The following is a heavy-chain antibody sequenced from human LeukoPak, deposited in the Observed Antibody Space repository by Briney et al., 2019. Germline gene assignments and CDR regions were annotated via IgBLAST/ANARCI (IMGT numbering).Heavy chain of an antibody. CDR2: IYTSGST. CDR3: ARGYPNDY. D-gene: IGHD1-1*01. J-gene: IGHJ4*02. Sequence: PSETLSLTCTVSGGFISSGSYYWSWIRQPAGKGLEWIGRIYTSGSTNYNPSLKSRVTISVDTSKNQFSLKLSSVTAADTAVYYCARGYPNDYWGQGTLVTVSS. CDR1: GGFISSGSYY. V-gene: IGHV4-61*02.